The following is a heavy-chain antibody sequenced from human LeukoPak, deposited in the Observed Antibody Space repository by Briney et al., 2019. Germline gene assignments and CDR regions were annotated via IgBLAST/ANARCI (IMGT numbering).Heavy chain of an antibody. D-gene: IGHD6-19*01. CDR1: GFTFSSYE. Sequence: PGGSLRLSCAGSGFTFSSYEMNWVRQAPGKGLXXXXYISSSGSTIYYADFVKGRFTISRDNAKNSLYLQMTSLRADDTAVYYCVRPSGIAVSGGTDYWGQGTLVTVSS. V-gene: IGHV3-48*03. CDR3: VRPSGIAVSGGTDY. J-gene: IGHJ4*02. CDR2: ISSSGSTI.